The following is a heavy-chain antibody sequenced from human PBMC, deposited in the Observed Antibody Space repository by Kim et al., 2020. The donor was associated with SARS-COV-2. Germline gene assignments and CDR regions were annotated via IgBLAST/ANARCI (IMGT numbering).Heavy chain of an antibody. D-gene: IGHD4-17*01. CDR2: ISYDGSNK. Sequence: GGSLRLSCAASGFTFSSYGMHWVRQAPGKGLEWVAVISYDGSNKYYADSVKGRFTISRDNSKNTLYLQMNSLRAEDTAVYYCAKDRGTVTTEGPVNWFDPWGQGTLVTVSS. V-gene: IGHV3-30*18. J-gene: IGHJ5*02. CDR3: AKDRGTVTTEGPVNWFDP. CDR1: GFTFSSYG.